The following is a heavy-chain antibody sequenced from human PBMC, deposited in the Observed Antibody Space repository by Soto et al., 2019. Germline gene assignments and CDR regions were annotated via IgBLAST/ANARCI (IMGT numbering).Heavy chain of an antibody. J-gene: IGHJ4*02. CDR2: IYWDDDK. CDR1: GFSLSTTGVA. CDR3: AHSQRGPRDF. Sequence: QITLKESGPTLVRPTQTLTLTCTFSGFSLSTTGVAVAWIRQPPGEALEWLAPIYWDDDKRYNSSLKSRLTNTKDTSRDQVVLAMTNMDPMDTATYFCAHSQRGPRDFWGPGILVTVSS. V-gene: IGHV2-5*02. D-gene: IGHD3-10*01.